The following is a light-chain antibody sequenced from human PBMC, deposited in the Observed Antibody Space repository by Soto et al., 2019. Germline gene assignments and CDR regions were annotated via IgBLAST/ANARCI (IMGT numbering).Light chain of an antibody. V-gene: IGLV2-8*01. Sequence: QSALTQPPSASGSPGQSVTISCTGTSSDIGAYNYVSWYQQHPGKAPKLMIHEVSKQPSGVPDRFSGSKSGNTASLTVSGLQAEDEADYYCSSYAGSNDRWVFGGGTKVTVL. CDR1: SSDIGAYNY. CDR2: EVS. J-gene: IGLJ3*02. CDR3: SSYAGSNDRWV.